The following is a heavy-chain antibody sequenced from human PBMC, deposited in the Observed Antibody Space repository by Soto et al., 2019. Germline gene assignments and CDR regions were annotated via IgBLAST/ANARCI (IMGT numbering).Heavy chain of an antibody. CDR3: AGDRPMAYYYGSGSPYYYYGMDV. Sequence: SETLSLTCTVSGGSISSGGYYWSWIRQHPGKGLEWIGYIYYSGSTYYNPSLKSRVTISVDTSKNQFSLKLSSVTAADTAVYYCAGDRPMAYYYGSGSPYYYYGMDVWGQGTTVTVSS. CDR1: GGSISSGGYY. D-gene: IGHD3-10*01. J-gene: IGHJ6*02. CDR2: IYYSGST. V-gene: IGHV4-31*03.